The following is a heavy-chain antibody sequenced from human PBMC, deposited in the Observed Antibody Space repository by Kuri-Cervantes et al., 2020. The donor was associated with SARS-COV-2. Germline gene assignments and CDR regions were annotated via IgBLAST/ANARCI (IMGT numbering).Heavy chain of an antibody. CDR3: ARKSRCSGGCSYGIDV. V-gene: IGHV1-18*04. CDR1: GYTFTSYG. D-gene: IGHD2-15*01. Sequence: ASVKVSCKASGYTFTSYGISWVRQAPGQGLEWMGWISAHNGNTNYAQKLQGRVTMTTDTSTSTAYMELRSLRSEDTAVYYCARKSRCSGGCSYGIDVWGQGTTVTVSS. CDR2: ISAHNGNT. J-gene: IGHJ6*02.